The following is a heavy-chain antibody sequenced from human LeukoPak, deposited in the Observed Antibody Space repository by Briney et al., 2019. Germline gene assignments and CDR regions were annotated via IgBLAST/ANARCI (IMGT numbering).Heavy chain of an antibody. V-gene: IGHV5-51*01. CDR2: IYPGDSDT. CDR1: GYSFSTYW. J-gene: IGHJ2*01. CDR3: ARRRSFDSGSSSYWYFDL. D-gene: IGHD1-26*01. Sequence: SGESLKISCKGSGYSFSTYWIGWVRQMPGKGLEWMGIIYPGDSDTRYSPSFQGQVTISADKSISTAYLQWSSLKASDTAMYYCARRRSFDSGSSSYWYFDLWGCGTLVTVSS.